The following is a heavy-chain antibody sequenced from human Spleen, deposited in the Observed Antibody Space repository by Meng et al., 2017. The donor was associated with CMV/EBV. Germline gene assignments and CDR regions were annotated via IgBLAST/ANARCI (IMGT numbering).Heavy chain of an antibody. V-gene: IGHV4-4*01. Sequence: AVSGDSIRSSNWWNWVRQPPGKGLEWIGEIYHSGSTNYNPSLKSRVTISLDKSKNQFSLRLSSVTAADTAVYFCARGVDYASGTFDYWGQGTLVTVSS. CDR2: IYHSGST. CDR3: ARGVDYASGTFDY. D-gene: IGHD3-10*01. J-gene: IGHJ4*02. CDR1: GDSIRSSNW.